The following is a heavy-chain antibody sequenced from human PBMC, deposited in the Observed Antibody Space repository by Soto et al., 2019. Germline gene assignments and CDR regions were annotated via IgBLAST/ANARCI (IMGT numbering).Heavy chain of an antibody. D-gene: IGHD6-13*01. V-gene: IGHV3-23*01. CDR1: GFTFSSYA. CDR3: AKDRQELWQQLVTFDY. J-gene: IGHJ4*02. Sequence: GGSLRLSCAASGFTFSSYAMSWVRQAPGKGLEWVSAISGRGGSRDYADSVKGRFTISRDNSKNTLYLQMNSLRAEDTAVYYCAKDRQELWQQLVTFDYWGQGTLVTVSS. CDR2: ISGRGGSR.